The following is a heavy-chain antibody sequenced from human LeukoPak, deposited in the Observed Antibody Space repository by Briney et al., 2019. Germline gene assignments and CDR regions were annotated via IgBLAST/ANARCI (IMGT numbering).Heavy chain of an antibody. V-gene: IGHV3-53*01. CDR1: GFTVSSNY. CDR3: ARASHYYDSSGSHDAFDI. D-gene: IGHD3-22*01. CDR2: IYSGGST. Sequence: GGSLRLSCAASGFTVSSNYMSWVHQAPGKGLEWVSVIYSGGSTYYADSVKGRFTISRDNSKNTLYLQMNSLRAEDTAVYYCARASHYYDSSGSHDAFDIWGQGTMVTVSS. J-gene: IGHJ3*02.